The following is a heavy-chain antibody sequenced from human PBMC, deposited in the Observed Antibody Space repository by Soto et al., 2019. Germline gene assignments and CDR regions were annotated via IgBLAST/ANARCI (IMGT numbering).Heavy chain of an antibody. Sequence: EVQLVESGGGLVKPGGSLRLSCAASGFTFSNGWMSWVRQAPGKGLEWVGRIKSKLAGGPTDYSAPVKGRFIISRDDSKYTLYLQRNSLNTEDTAVYYWATHSTQPFWDCGLCYCVQTKIHDTLGQGTLFTFAS. CDR3: ATHSTQPFWDCGLCYCVQTKIHDT. J-gene: IGHJ5*02. D-gene: IGHD2-15*01. CDR2: IKSKLAGGPT. CDR1: GFTFSNGW. V-gene: IGHV3-15*01.